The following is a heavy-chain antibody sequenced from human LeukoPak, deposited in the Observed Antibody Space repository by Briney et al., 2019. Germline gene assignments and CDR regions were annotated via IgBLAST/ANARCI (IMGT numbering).Heavy chain of an antibody. CDR3: ASLLGSARGSYLFDF. V-gene: IGHV4-59*01. J-gene: IGHJ4*02. Sequence: SETLSLTCTVSGGSISSYYWSWIRQPPGKGLEWIGYISYTGSTNYSPPLKSRVAISLETSENQFSLKLNFVTAADTAVYYCASLLGSARGSYLFDFWGQGTQVTVSS. CDR1: GGSISSYY. CDR2: ISYTGST. D-gene: IGHD1-26*01.